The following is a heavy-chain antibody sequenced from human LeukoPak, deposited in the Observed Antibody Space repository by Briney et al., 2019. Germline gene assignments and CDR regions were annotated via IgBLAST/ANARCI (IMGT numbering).Heavy chain of an antibody. V-gene: IGHV3-7*01. CDR1: GFTFRTFW. CDR2: IKQDGSDK. CDR3: ARDILTKQAYSGYDN. J-gene: IGHJ4*02. D-gene: IGHD5-12*01. Sequence: GGSRRLSCAASGFTFRTFWMSWVRQAPGSGLEWVANIKQDGSDKYYVDSVKGRFTISRDNAKNSLYLQMNSLRDEDTAVYYCARDILTKQAYSGYDNWGQGTLVTASS.